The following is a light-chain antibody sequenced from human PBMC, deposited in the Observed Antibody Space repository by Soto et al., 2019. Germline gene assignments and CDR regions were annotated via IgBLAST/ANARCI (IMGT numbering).Light chain of an antibody. CDR1: QSVTSTY. J-gene: IGKJ2*01. CDR2: GAS. Sequence: EFVLTQSPGTLSLSPGERAILSCRASQSVTSTYIAWYQQKPAQDPRLLIYGASSRATGIPDRFSGSGSGTDFTLTIRGLEAQDFAVYYCQYYGNSPPTTFVQRTKLEIK. V-gene: IGKV3-20*01. CDR3: QYYGNSPPTT.